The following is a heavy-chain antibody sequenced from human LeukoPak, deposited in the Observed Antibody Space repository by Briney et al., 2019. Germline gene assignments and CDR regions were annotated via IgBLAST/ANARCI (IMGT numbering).Heavy chain of an antibody. J-gene: IGHJ5*02. V-gene: IGHV3-64D*06. Sequence: GGSLRLSCSASGFTFSSYAMHWVRQAPGKGLEYVSAISSNGGSTYYADSVKGRFTISRDNSKNTLYLQMSSLRPEDTAVYYCASFRYYDSSGYYLAALDPWGQGTLVTVSS. CDR2: ISSNGGST. CDR1: GFTFSSYA. CDR3: ASFRYYDSSGYYLAALDP. D-gene: IGHD3-22*01.